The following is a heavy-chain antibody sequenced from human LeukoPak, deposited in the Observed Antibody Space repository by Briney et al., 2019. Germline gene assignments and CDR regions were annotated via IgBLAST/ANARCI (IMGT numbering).Heavy chain of an antibody. V-gene: IGHV4-4*02. J-gene: IGHJ4*02. D-gene: IGHD1-26*01. CDR2: IYHCGST. CDR1: GGSISSSNW. CDR3: ARMGGSYYPISFDY. Sequence: SVTLSLTCAVSGGSISSSNWWSWVRQHPGKGLEWIGEIYHCGSTNYNPSLKSRVTISVDKSKNQFSLKLSSVTAADTGVYYCARMGGSYYPISFDYWGQGTLVTVSS.